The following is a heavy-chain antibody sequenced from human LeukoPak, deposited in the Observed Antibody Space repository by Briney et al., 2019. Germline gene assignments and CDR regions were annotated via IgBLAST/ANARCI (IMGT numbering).Heavy chain of an antibody. CDR2: INHSGST. V-gene: IGHV4-34*01. J-gene: IGHJ4*02. Sequence: SETLSLTCAVYGGSFSGYYWSWIRQPPGKGLEWIGEINHSGSTNYNPSLKSRVTISVDTSKNQFSLKLSSVTAADTAVYYCATEGYSGYVDYFDYWGQGTLVTVSS. D-gene: IGHD5-12*01. CDR3: ATEGYSGYVDYFDY. CDR1: GGSFSGYY.